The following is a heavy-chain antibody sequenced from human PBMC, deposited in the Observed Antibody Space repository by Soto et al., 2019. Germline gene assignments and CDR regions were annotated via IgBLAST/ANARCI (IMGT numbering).Heavy chain of an antibody. V-gene: IGHV3-74*01. CDR3: ARDFFSRGGPAVRFDY. J-gene: IGHJ4*02. CDR2: INSDGSST. Sequence: PMRLPKASSGFNIGSLWMHWISQDKGKGLVWVSRINSDGSSTSYADSVKGRFTISRDNAKNTLYLQMNSLRAEDTAVYYFARDFFSRGGPAVRFDYRGQRPLVSGYS. CDR1: GFNIGSLW. D-gene: IGHD2-2*01.